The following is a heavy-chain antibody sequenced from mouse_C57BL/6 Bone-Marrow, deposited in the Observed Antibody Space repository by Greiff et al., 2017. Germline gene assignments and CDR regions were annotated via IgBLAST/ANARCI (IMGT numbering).Heavy chain of an antibody. CDR2: IDPNSGGT. CDR1: GYTFTSYW. Sequence: QVQLQQPGAGLVKPGASVKLSCKASGYTFTSYWMHWVKQRPGRGLEWIGRIDPNSGGTKYNEKFKSKATLTVDKPSRTADMKLSSLTSEDSAVYFCARSRDYSSWFAYWGQGTLVTVSA. V-gene: IGHV1-62-3*01. D-gene: IGHD1-1*01. J-gene: IGHJ3*01. CDR3: ARSRDYSSWFAY.